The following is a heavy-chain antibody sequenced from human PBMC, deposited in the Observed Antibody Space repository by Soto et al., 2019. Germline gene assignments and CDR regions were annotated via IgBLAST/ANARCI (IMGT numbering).Heavy chain of an antibody. J-gene: IGHJ6*02. Sequence: ASVRRSCKASGYTFTSYGISWVRQAPGQGLEWMGWISAYNGNTNYAQKLQGRVTMTTDTSTSTAYMELRSLRSDDTAVYYCASQLLYSSSSRGGMDVWGQGTTVTVSS. D-gene: IGHD6-6*01. CDR3: ASQLLYSSSSRGGMDV. V-gene: IGHV1-18*01. CDR2: ISAYNGNT. CDR1: GYTFTSYG.